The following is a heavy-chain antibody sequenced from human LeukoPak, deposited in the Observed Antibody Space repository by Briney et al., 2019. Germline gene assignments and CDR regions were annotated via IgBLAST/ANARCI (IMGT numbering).Heavy chain of an antibody. CDR3: SYRPGPRGWFDF. J-gene: IGHJ4*02. V-gene: IGHV2-5*01. CDR2: IYGNDDK. CDR1: GFSLNTGGVG. Sequence: SGPTLVKPTQTLTLTCTFSGFSLNTGGVGVGWIRQPPGKPLEWLALIYGNDDKRYTPSLKSRLAITKDTSKNQVVLTMTNMDPVDTGTYFCSYRPGPRGWFDFWGQGTLVTVSS. D-gene: IGHD1-26*01.